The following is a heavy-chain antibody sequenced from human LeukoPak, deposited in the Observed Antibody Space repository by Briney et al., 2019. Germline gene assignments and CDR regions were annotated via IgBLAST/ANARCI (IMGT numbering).Heavy chain of an antibody. D-gene: IGHD1-26*01. CDR1: GFTVSSNY. CDR3: ARASAVGATPFDY. CDR2: IYSGGST. J-gene: IGHJ4*02. Sequence: GGSLRLSCAASGFTVSSNYMSWVRQAPGKGLEWVSVIYSGGSTYYADSVKGRFTISRDNSKNTLYLQMNSPRAEDTAVYYCARASAVGATPFDYWGQGTLVTVSS. V-gene: IGHV3-53*01.